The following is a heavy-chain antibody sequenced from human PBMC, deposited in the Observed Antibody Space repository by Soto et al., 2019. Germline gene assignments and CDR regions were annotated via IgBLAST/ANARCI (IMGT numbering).Heavy chain of an antibody. CDR1: YDSISTTSYY. Sequence: PSGTLSLTSTASYDSISTTSYYWGWVRQPPGKGLEFIGTIYYRGTTYYNPSLKSRVTISVDTSKEQFSLKLSSVTAADTAMYYCARIDSSGGFDTWGQGSLVTVS. V-gene: IGHV4-39*01. D-gene: IGHD3-22*01. CDR2: IYYRGTT. CDR3: ARIDSSGGFDT. J-gene: IGHJ4*02.